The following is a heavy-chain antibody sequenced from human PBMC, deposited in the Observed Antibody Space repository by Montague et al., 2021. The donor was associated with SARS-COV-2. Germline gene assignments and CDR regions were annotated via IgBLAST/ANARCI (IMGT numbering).Heavy chain of an antibody. CDR3: ANLPSSITIFGVGQGYDFDD. J-gene: IGHJ4*02. Sequence: SETLSLTCAVYGGSFSGYYWSWIRQPPGKGLEWKGEISHSGSTNYNPSLKSRVTISIDTSANQFSLKLNSVTAADTAVYYCANLPSSITIFGVGQGYDFDDWGQGTLVTVSS. D-gene: IGHD3-3*01. CDR2: ISHSGST. CDR1: GGSFSGYY. V-gene: IGHV4-34*01.